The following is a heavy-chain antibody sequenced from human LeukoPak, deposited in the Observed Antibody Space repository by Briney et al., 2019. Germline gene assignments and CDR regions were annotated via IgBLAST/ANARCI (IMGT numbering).Heavy chain of an antibody. CDR1: GFAFSSYA. CDR3: ARSHRVGRSGYCDY. Sequence: GGTLRLSCAASGFAFSSYAMHWVRQAPGKGLEWVAVISYDGSNKYYADSVKGRFTISRDNSKNTLYLQMNSLRAEDTAVYYCARSHRVGRSGYCDYWGQGTLVTVSS. CDR2: ISYDGSNK. V-gene: IGHV3-30-3*01. J-gene: IGHJ4*02. D-gene: IGHD3-22*01.